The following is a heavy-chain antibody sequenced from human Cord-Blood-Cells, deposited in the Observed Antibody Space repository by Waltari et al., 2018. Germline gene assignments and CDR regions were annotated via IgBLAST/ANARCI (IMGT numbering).Heavy chain of an antibody. D-gene: IGHD3-10*01. CDR1: GFPFSSYE. V-gene: IGHV3-48*03. J-gene: IGHJ4*02. CDR2: ISSSGSTI. CDR3: ARSLGSKTDY. Sequence: EVQLVESGGGLVQPGGSLRLSCAASGFPFSSYEMNWVRQAPGKGLEWVSYISSSGSTIYYADSVKGRFTISRDNAKNSLYLQMNSLRAEDTAVYYCARSLGSKTDYWGQGTLVTVSS.